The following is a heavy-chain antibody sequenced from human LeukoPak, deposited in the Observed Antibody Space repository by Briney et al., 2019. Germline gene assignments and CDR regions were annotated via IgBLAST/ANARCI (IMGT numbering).Heavy chain of an antibody. CDR1: GFXFSSYS. Sequence: GGSLRLSCAASGFXFSSYSINWVRQAPGKGLEWVSSISSSKSYIFYADSVKGRFTISRDNAKNSLYLEMTSLRAEDTAVYYCASGSPAGDYWGQGTLVTVSS. CDR3: ASGSPAGDY. J-gene: IGHJ4*02. V-gene: IGHV3-21*01. D-gene: IGHD1-26*01. CDR2: ISSSKSYI.